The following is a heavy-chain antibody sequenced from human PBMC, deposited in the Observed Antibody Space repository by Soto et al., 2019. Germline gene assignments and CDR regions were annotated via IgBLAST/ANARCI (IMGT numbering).Heavy chain of an antibody. CDR2: IYYSGST. D-gene: IGHD6-6*01. J-gene: IGHJ4*02. CDR3: ARDLSSSSAFDH. V-gene: IGHV4-31*03. CDR1: GGSISSGGYY. Sequence: SETLSLTCTVSGGSISSGGYYWSWIRQHPGKGLEWIGYIYYSGSTYYNPSLKSRVTISVDTSKNQFSLKLSSVTAADTAVYYCARDLSSSSAFDHWGQGTLVTVSS.